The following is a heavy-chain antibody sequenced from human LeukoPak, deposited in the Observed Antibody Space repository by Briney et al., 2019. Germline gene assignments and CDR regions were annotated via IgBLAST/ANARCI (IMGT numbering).Heavy chain of an antibody. Sequence: SETLSLTCIVPGGPISDNYWSWIRQPAGKGLEWIGRIYSTGSINYSPSLKSRVTMSVDTSKNHFSLTLTSVSAADTAVYYCARGGAMTGYYDSWGQGTLVTVSS. J-gene: IGHJ5*01. CDR1: GGPISDNY. CDR2: IYSTGSI. CDR3: ARGGAMTGYYDS. D-gene: IGHD3-9*01. V-gene: IGHV4-4*07.